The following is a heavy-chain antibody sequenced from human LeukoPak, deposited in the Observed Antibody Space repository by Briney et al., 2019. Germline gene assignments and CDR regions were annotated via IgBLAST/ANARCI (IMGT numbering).Heavy chain of an antibody. V-gene: IGHV1-8*01. D-gene: IGHD3-10*01. CDR2: MNPNSGNT. J-gene: IGHJ6*02. Sequence: ASVKVSCKASGYTFTSYDINWVRQATGQGLEWMGWMNPNSGNTGYAQKFQGRVTMTRNTSISTAYMGLSSLRSEDTAVYYCAPRGAYYYGMDVWGQGTTVTVSS. CDR1: GYTFTSYD. CDR3: APRGAYYYGMDV.